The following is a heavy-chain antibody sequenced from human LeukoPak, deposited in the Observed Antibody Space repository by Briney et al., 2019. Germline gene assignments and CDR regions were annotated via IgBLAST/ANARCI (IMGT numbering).Heavy chain of an antibody. CDR2: ISYSGSI. Sequence: SETLSLTCTVSGGSVSSSSYYWGWVRQPPGKGLEWIGSISYSGSIYYNPSLKSRVTMSIDTSKNQFSLNLTSVTAADTAVFYCARDQYDTWSRRGNFDSWGQGTLVIVSS. J-gene: IGHJ4*02. CDR3: ARDQYDTWSRRGNFDS. D-gene: IGHD3-3*01. V-gene: IGHV4-39*02. CDR1: GGSVSSSSYY.